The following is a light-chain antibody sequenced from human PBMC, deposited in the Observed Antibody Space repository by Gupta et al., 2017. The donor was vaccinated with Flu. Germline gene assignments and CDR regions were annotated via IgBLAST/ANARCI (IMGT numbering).Light chain of an antibody. CDR1: SSDVGGYNY. CDR3: SSYAGSNNSWV. J-gene: IGLJ3*02. CDR2: EVS. V-gene: IGLV2-8*01. Sequence: QSALTHPPSASGSPGQSVTIPCTGTSSDVGGYNYVSWYQQHPGKAPKLMLYEVSKRPSGVPDRFSGSKSGNTASLTVSGLQAEDEADYYCSSYAGSNNSWVFGGGTKLTVL.